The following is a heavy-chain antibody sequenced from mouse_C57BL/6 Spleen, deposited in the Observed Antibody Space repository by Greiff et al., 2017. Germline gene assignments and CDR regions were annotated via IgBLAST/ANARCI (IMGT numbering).Heavy chain of an antibody. CDR1: GYTFTSYW. CDR3: AREGAGSSNWYFDG. V-gene: IGHV1-55*01. CDR2: IYPGRGST. D-gene: IGHD1-1*01. J-gene: IGHJ1*03. Sequence: QVQLQQPGAELVKPGASVKMSCKASGYTFTSYWITWVKQRPGQGLEWIGDIYPGRGSTNYNEKFKSKATLTVDTSSSTAYMQLSSLTSEDSAVYYCAREGAGSSNWYFDGWGTGTTVTVSS.